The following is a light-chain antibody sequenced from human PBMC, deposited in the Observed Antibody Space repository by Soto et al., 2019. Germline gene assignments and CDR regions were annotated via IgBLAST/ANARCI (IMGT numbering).Light chain of an antibody. J-gene: IGLJ3*02. Sequence: QLVLTQPPSASGTPGQRVTMSCSGSSSNIVSYSVSWYLHLPGTAPKLLIYSDNQRPSGVPDRFSGSKSGTSASLAISGLQSEDEADYYCASWDDSLNGPVFGGGTKVTV. CDR2: SDN. CDR3: ASWDDSLNGPV. V-gene: IGLV1-44*01. CDR1: SSNIVSYS.